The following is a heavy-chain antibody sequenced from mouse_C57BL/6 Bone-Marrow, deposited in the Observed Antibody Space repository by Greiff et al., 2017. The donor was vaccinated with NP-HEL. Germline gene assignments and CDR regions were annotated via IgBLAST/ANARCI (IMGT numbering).Heavy chain of an antibody. J-gene: IGHJ2*01. CDR1: GYTFTSYW. Sequence: QVQLQQPGAELVMPGASVKLSCKASGYTFTSYWMHWVTQRPGQGLEWIGEIDPSDSYTNYNQKLKGKSTLTVDKSSSTAYMQLSSLTSEDSAVYYCARFYDGYPYYFDYGGQGTTLTVSS. CDR2: IDPSDSYT. CDR3: ARFYDGYPYYFDY. D-gene: IGHD2-3*01. V-gene: IGHV1-69*01.